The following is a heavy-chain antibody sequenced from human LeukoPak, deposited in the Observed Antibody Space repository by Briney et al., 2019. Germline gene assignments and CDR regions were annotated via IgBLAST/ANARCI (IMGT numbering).Heavy chain of an antibody. D-gene: IGHD3-10*01. Sequence: GASVKVSFKASGGTFSSYAISWVRQAPGQGLEWMGGIIPIFGTANYAQKFQGRVTITADESTSTAYMELSSLRSEDTAVYYCARDRVTMVRGVITYGGSAFDIWGQGTMVTVSS. CDR1: GGTFSSYA. J-gene: IGHJ3*02. V-gene: IGHV1-69*13. CDR2: IIPIFGTA. CDR3: ARDRVTMVRGVITYGGSAFDI.